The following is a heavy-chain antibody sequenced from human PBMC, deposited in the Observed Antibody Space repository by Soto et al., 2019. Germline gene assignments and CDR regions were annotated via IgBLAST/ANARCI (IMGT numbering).Heavy chain of an antibody. CDR1: GFTFSSYS. CDR2: ISSSSSYI. Sequence: EVQLVESGGGLVKPGGSLRLSCAASGFTFSSYSMNWVRQAPGKGLEWVSSISSSSSYIYYADSVKGRFTISRDNAKNSLYLQMNSLRAEDTAVYYCATLPYGDYDFDYWGQGTLVTVSS. J-gene: IGHJ4*02. CDR3: ATLPYGDYDFDY. D-gene: IGHD4-17*01. V-gene: IGHV3-21*01.